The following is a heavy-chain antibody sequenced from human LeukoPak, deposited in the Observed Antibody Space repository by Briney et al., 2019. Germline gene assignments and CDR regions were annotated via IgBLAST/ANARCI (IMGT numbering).Heavy chain of an antibody. CDR1: GYSISSGYY. J-gene: IGHJ5*02. V-gene: IGHV4-38-2*01. D-gene: IGHD2-15*01. Sequence: PSETLSLTCAVSGYSISSGYYWGWIRQPPGKGLEWIGSIYHSGSTYYNPSLKSRVTISVDTSKNQFSLKLSSVTAADTAVYYCTRYCSGGSCYENNWFDPWGQGTLVTVSS. CDR3: TRYCSGGSCYENNWFDP. CDR2: IYHSGST.